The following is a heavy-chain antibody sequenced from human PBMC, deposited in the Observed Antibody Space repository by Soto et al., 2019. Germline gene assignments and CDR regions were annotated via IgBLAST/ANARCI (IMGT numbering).Heavy chain of an antibody. J-gene: IGHJ4*02. Sequence: QVQLVQSGAEVKKPGSSVKVSCKASGGTFSSYAISWMRQAPGQGLEWMGGIIPILGTANYAQKFQGRVTITADESTSTAYMELSSLRSEDTAVYYCAREGASGSHIGYWGQGTLVTVSS. CDR1: GGTFSSYA. V-gene: IGHV1-69*01. CDR2: IIPILGTA. CDR3: AREGASGSHIGY. D-gene: IGHD3-22*01.